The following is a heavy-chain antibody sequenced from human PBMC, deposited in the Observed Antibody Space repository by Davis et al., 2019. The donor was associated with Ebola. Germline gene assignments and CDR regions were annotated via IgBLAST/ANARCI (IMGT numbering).Heavy chain of an antibody. J-gene: IGHJ5*02. V-gene: IGHV4-39*07. CDR3: ARGMTTVTTSWFDP. D-gene: IGHD4-17*01. CDR1: GGSISSSSYY. CDR2: IYYSGST. Sequence: SETPSLTCTVSGGSISSSSYYWGWIRQPPGKGLEWIGSIYYSGSTYYNPSLKSRVTISVDTSKNQFSLKLSSVTAADTAVYYCARGMTTVTTSWFDPWGQGTLVTVSS.